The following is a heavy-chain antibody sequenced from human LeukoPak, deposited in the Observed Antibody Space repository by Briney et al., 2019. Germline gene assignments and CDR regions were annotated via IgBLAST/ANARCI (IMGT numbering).Heavy chain of an antibody. CDR1: GYSINSGYY. CDR2: VYHSGST. D-gene: IGHD6-13*01. Sequence: SETLSLTCTVSGYSINSGYYWGWIRQPPGKGLEWIGSVYHSGSTYYNPSLKSRVTISVDTSKNQFSLKLSSVTAADTAVYYCARERTYIAAGAAFDIWGQGTMVTVSS. J-gene: IGHJ3*02. V-gene: IGHV4-38-2*02. CDR3: ARERTYIAAGAAFDI.